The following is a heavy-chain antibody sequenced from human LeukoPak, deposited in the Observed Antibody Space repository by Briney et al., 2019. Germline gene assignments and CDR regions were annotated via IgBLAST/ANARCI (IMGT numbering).Heavy chain of an antibody. D-gene: IGHD3-10*01. CDR1: GFTFSSYG. V-gene: IGHV3-33*06. CDR2: IWYDGSNK. CDR3: AKPYYYGSRSYMDY. Sequence: PGRSLRLSCAASGFTFSSYGMHWVRQAPGKGLEWVAVIWYDGSNKYYADSVKGRFTISRDNSKNMLYLQMNSLRAEDTAVYYCAKPYYYGSRSYMDYWGQGTLVTVSS. J-gene: IGHJ4*02.